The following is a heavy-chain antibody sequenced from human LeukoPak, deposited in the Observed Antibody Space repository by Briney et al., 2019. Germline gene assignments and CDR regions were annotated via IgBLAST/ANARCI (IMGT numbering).Heavy chain of an antibody. CDR1: GFTFSSYA. Sequence: GGSLRLSCAASGFTFSSYAMSWVRQAPGKGLEWVSAISGSGGSTYYADSVKGRFTISRDNSKNTLYLQMNSLRAEDTAVYYCAKGGTYYYGSGSPYFDYWGQGTLVTVSS. CDR3: AKGGTYYYGSGSPYFDY. J-gene: IGHJ4*02. CDR2: ISGSGGST. V-gene: IGHV3-23*01. D-gene: IGHD3-10*01.